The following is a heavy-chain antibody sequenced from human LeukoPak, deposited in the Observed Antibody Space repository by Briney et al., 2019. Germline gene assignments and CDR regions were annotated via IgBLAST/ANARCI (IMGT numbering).Heavy chain of an antibody. Sequence: GGSLRLSCAASGFTFDDYAMHWVRQAPGKGLERVSGISWNSGSIGYADSVKGRFTISRDNAKNSLYLQMNSLRAEDTALYYCAKDSAAAGPEPIDYWGQGTLVTVSS. CDR2: ISWNSGSI. CDR3: AKDSAAAGPEPIDY. J-gene: IGHJ4*02. CDR1: GFTFDDYA. D-gene: IGHD6-13*01. V-gene: IGHV3-9*01.